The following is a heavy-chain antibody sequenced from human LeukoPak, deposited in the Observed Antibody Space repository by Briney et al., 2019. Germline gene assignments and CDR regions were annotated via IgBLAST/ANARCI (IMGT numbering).Heavy chain of an antibody. Sequence: GGFLRLSCAASGFTFSRYWMHWVRQGPGKGLVWVSRINSDGSSTIYADSVKGRFTISRDNAKNTLYLQMNSLRAEDTAVYYCARERVMYYYGAGSPDCWGQGTLVTVSS. J-gene: IGHJ4*02. CDR2: INSDGSST. CDR1: GFTFSRYW. V-gene: IGHV3-74*01. D-gene: IGHD3-10*01. CDR3: ARERVMYYYGAGSPDC.